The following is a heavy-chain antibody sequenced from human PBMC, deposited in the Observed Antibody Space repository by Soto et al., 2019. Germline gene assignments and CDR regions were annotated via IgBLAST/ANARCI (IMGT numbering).Heavy chain of an antibody. J-gene: IGHJ5*02. CDR1: GFSLSTSGVG. D-gene: IGHD1-7*01. CDR2: IYWDDDK. CDR3: ATMGNWNFHIDP. Sequence: QITLKESGPTLVKPTQTLTLTCTFSGFSLSTSGVGVGWIRQPPGKALEWLALIYWDDDKRYSPSLKSRLTIXKXXSKNQVVLTMPNMDPVDTATYSGATMGNWNFHIDPWGQGTLVTVSS. V-gene: IGHV2-5*02.